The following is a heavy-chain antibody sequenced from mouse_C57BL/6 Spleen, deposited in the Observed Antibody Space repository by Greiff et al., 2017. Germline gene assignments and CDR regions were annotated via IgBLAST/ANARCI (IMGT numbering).Heavy chain of an antibody. J-gene: IGHJ2*01. CDR3: ARPLTGPFDY. V-gene: IGHV1-69*01. Sequence: QVQLQQPGAELVMPGASVKLSCKASGYTFTSYWMHWVKQRPGQGLEWIGEIDPSDSYTNYNQKFKGKSTLTVDKSSSTAYMQLSSLTSEDSAVYYCARPLTGPFDYWGQGTTLTVSS. CDR1: GYTFTSYW. D-gene: IGHD4-1*01. CDR2: IDPSDSYT.